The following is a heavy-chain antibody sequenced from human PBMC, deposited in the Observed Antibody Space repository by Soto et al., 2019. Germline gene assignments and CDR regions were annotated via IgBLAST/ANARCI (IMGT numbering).Heavy chain of an antibody. Sequence: LRLSCAASGFTFSTYSMHWVRQAPGKGLEWVAVISYDGSNIYYVDSVKGRFTISRDNSKNTLYLQMNSLRPEDTAVYFCARVYSSLDYGIDYWGQGTLVTVSS. J-gene: IGHJ4*02. CDR1: GFTFSTYS. D-gene: IGHD6-6*01. CDR3: ARVYSSLDYGIDY. CDR2: ISYDGSNI. V-gene: IGHV3-30-3*01.